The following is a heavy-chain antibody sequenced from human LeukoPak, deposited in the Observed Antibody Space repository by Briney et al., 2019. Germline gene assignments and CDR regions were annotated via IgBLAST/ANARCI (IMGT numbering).Heavy chain of an antibody. D-gene: IGHD3-22*01. CDR2: ISSSSSYI. CDR3: ARDLYYYDSSGTGNY. J-gene: IGHJ4*02. Sequence: GGSLTLSCAASGFTFSSYSMNWVRQAPGKGLEWVSSISSSSSYIYYADSVKGRFTISRDNAKNSLYLQMNSLRADDTAVYYCARDLYYYDSSGTGNYWGQGTLVTVSS. V-gene: IGHV3-21*01. CDR1: GFTFSSYS.